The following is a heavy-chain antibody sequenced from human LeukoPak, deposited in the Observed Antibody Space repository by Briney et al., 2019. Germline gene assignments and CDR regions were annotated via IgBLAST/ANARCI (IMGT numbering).Heavy chain of an antibody. Sequence: SETLSLTCTVSGGSISSSSYYWGWIRQPPGKGLEWIETINYSGDTYYNPSLKSRVTISVDSSKSQFSLKLSSVTAADAAVYYCVRLQAVTGNFDYWGQGALVTVSS. V-gene: IGHV4-39*07. CDR2: INYSGDT. D-gene: IGHD1-20*01. CDR1: GGSISSSSYY. J-gene: IGHJ4*02. CDR3: VRLQAVTGNFDY.